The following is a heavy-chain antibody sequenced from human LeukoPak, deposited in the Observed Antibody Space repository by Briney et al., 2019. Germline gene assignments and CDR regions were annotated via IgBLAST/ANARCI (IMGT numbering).Heavy chain of an antibody. CDR2: ITWNGAST. D-gene: IGHD4-17*01. Sequence: AGGSLRLSCAASGFTFDDYGMSWVRQAPGKGLEWATGITWNGASTGFADSVKGRFTISRDNAKNSLYLGMSSLRAEDTALYYCAREYGDYSSYFDLWGRGTLVTVSS. V-gene: IGHV3-20*04. CDR1: GFTFDDYG. J-gene: IGHJ2*01. CDR3: AREYGDYSSYFDL.